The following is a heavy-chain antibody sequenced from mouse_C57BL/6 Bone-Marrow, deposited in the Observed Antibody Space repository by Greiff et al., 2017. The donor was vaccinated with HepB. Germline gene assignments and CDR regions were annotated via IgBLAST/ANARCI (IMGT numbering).Heavy chain of an antibody. J-gene: IGHJ1*03. CDR2: ISDGGSYT. D-gene: IGHD1-1*01. V-gene: IGHV5-4*01. CDR1: GFTFSSYA. CDR3: ARDNTTPHWYFDV. Sequence: EVQLVESGGGLVKPGGSLKLSCAASGFTFSSYAMSWVRQTPEKRLEWVATISDGGSYTYYPDNVKGRFTISRDNAKNNLYLQMSHLKSEDTAMYYCARDNTTPHWYFDVWGTGTTVTVSS.